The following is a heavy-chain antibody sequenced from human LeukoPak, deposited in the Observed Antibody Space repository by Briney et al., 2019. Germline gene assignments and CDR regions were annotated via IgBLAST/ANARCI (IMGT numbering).Heavy chain of an antibody. J-gene: IGHJ4*02. CDR2: MNPNTGAT. Sequence: GASVTVSFKPSGYTFTGYYLHWVRQAPGQAFEWMGWMNPNTGATMYSQKFQGRVTMSRDTSISTAYMDLNSLRSDDSAVYYCARDRVGSGWPRPFYFEFWGQGSLVTVSS. D-gene: IGHD6-19*01. CDR3: ARDRVGSGWPRPFYFEF. V-gene: IGHV1-2*02. CDR1: GYTFTGYY.